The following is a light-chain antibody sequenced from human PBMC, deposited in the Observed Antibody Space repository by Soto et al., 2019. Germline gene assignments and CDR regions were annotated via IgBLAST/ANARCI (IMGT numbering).Light chain of an antibody. CDR2: DVS. J-gene: IGLJ3*02. CDR1: SSDVGGYNY. CDR3: CSSAGTYTSV. Sequence: QSALTQPRSVSGSPGQSVTISCTGTSSDVGGYNYVSWYQQHPGKAPKLMISDVSKRPSGVPDRFSGSKSSNTASLTISGLQAEDEADYYCCSSAGTYTSVFGGGTKLTVL. V-gene: IGLV2-11*01.